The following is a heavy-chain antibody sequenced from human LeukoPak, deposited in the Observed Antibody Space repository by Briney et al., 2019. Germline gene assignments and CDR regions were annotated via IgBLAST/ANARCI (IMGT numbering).Heavy chain of an antibody. CDR1: GSTFNKAW. CDR2: ISGSGGST. J-gene: IGHJ4*02. CDR3: AKDSGSVGASLL. V-gene: IGHV3-23*01. D-gene: IGHD1-26*01. Sequence: PGGSLRLSCTASGSTFNKAWMSWDRQAPGKGLEWVSTISGSGGSTYYADSVKGRFTISRDNSNNTLYLQMSGLRAEDTAVYYCAKDSGSVGASLLWGRGTLVTVSS.